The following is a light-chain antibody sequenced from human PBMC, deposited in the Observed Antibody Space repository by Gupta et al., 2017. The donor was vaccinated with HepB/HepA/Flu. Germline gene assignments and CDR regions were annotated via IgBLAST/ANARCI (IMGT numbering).Light chain of an antibody. Sequence: SDLTQLLSESVSPGQTASMTCSGAKLGRKYASWYHQKPGQSSMLIIYQDTKRPSGIPERFSGSNSGNTATLTISGTQALDEADYYCQAWDSSTVVFGGGTKLTVL. J-gene: IGLJ2*01. CDR1: KLGRKY. V-gene: IGLV3-1*01. CDR3: QAWDSSTVV. CDR2: QDT.